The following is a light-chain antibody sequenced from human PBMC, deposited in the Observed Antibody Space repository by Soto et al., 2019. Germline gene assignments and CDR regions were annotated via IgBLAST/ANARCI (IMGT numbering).Light chain of an antibody. V-gene: IGKV3-15*01. CDR3: QQYNNWPQT. CDR2: GAA. CDR1: QSVSSN. J-gene: IGKJ1*01. Sequence: EIGMTQSPATLSVSPGERATLSCRASQSVSSNLAWYQQKRGQAPRLLNYGAATRATGIPPRFNGSRTGTKFTLTIGNLKSEDFAVYYCQQYNNWPQTFGQGTKVEIK.